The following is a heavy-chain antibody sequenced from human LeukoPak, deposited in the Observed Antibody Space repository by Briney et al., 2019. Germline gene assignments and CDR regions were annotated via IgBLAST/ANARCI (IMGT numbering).Heavy chain of an antibody. V-gene: IGHV3-7*01. Sequence: GGSLRLSCAASGFTFSAYWMTWVRQAPGKGLEWVANIKPDGSDKYYVGSVKGRFTISRDNAKNSLYLQMNSLRAEDTAVYYCARARHTWGWSWDYFDYWGQGTLVTVSS. CDR3: ARARHTWGWSWDYFDY. CDR1: GFTFSAYW. J-gene: IGHJ4*02. D-gene: IGHD1-26*01. CDR2: IKPDGSDK.